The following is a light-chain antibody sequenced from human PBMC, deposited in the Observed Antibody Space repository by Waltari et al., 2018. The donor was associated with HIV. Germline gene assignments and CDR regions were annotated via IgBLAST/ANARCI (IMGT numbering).Light chain of an antibody. J-gene: IGLJ3*02. CDR1: TSHLATY. Sequence: QSALTQPASVSGSLGRSITISCIGPTSHLATYVSWYQHHPDSAPRLVIYDVNTRPSGIPLRFSGSKSGNTASLTISGLQAEDEADYYCASYTRTSTVVFGGGTKVTVL. V-gene: IGLV2-14*01. CDR3: ASYTRTSTVV. CDR2: DVN.